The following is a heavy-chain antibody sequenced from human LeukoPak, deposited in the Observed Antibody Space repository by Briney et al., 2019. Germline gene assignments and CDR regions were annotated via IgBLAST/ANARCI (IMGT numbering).Heavy chain of an antibody. Sequence: GGSLRLSCAASGFTYSNYWMHWVRQTPGKGLVWVSRINSDASSTSYADSMKGRFTISRDRAKNTLYLQMNGLRADDTAVYYCATSLYSGTKLDYWGQGTLVTVSS. CDR1: GFTYSNYW. CDR3: ATSLYSGTKLDY. CDR2: INSDASST. J-gene: IGHJ4*02. D-gene: IGHD1-26*01. V-gene: IGHV3-74*01.